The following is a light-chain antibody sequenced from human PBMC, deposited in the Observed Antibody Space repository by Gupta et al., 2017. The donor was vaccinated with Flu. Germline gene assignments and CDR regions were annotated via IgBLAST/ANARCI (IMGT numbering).Light chain of an antibody. CDR3: SASRNNSNTRGL. V-gene: IGLV2-14*01. Sequence: QSALTQPASVSGSPGQSITISCTGTSSDVGGHKYVSWYQQQPGKAPKLLIYDVNNRPSGVSNRCSCANSCDTASPMIYRLQAEDEADDYWSASRNNSNTRGLFGGGTKLTVL. J-gene: IGLJ2*01. CDR1: SSDVGGHKY. CDR2: DVN.